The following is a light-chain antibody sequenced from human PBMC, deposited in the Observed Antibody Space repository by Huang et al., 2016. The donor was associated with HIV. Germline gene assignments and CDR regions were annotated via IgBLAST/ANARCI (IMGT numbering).Light chain of an antibody. CDR2: SAS. J-gene: IGKJ2*01. CDR3: QQGET. V-gene: IGKV3-15*01. CDR1: QSVSTN. Sequence: IILTQSPATLSVSPGESATLSCRASQSVSTNLAWYQQKPGLAPRLLISSASTRATRIPARFSGSGSGTEFTLTISSRQSEDFAVYYCQQGETFGQGTKLEIK.